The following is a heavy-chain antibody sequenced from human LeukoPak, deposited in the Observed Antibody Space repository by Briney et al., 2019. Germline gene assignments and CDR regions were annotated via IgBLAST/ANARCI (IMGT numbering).Heavy chain of an antibody. CDR2: IKQDGSEK. D-gene: IGHD5-18*01. Sequence: GGSLRLSCAASGFTFSSYWMSWVRQAPGKGLEWVANIKQDGSEKYYVDSVKGRFTISRDNAKNSLYLQMNSLRAEDTAVYYCARELIRSYGRLAQTYYFDYWGQGTLVTVSS. J-gene: IGHJ4*02. CDR1: GFTFSSYW. CDR3: ARELIRSYGRLAQTYYFDY. V-gene: IGHV3-7*01.